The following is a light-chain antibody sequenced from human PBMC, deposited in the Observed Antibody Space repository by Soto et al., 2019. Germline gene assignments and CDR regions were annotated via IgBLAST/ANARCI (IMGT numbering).Light chain of an antibody. CDR1: QSVSSSY. CDR2: GAS. CDR3: QQYDDWPPA. J-gene: IGKJ4*01. V-gene: IGKV3D-7*01. Sequence: PGERVTLSCRASQSVSSSYLTWYQQKPGQAPRLLIYGASTRATGIPARFSGSGSGTDFTLTISSLQPEDSAVYHCQQYDDWPPAFRGGTKGDIK.